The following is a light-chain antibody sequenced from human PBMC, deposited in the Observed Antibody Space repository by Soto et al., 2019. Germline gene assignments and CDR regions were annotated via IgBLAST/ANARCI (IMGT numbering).Light chain of an antibody. Sequence: DVVMTQSPLSLPVTLGQRASISCRSNQSLVHSDGIAYFSWFQQRTGRSPRSXIYKVSNRDSGVPARFSGSGSGTDLELKISRVEAEDVGVYYCMKGTHWPITXGQGTRLEIK. J-gene: IGKJ5*01. CDR1: QSLVHSDGIAY. CDR2: KVS. CDR3: MKGTHWPIT. V-gene: IGKV2-30*02.